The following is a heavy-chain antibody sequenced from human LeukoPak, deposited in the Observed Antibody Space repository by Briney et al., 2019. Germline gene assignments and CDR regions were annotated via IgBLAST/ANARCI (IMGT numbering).Heavy chain of an antibody. CDR2: ISSRSSYI. D-gene: IGHD6-13*01. J-gene: IGHJ3*02. V-gene: IGHV3-21*01. Sequence: PGGSLRLSCAASGFTFSSYSMNWVRQAPGKGLEWVSSISSRSSYIYYADSVKGRFTISRDNAKNSLYLQMNSLRAEDTAVYYCARGPIAAAGHDAFDIWGQGTMVTVSS. CDR1: GFTFSSYS. CDR3: ARGPIAAAGHDAFDI.